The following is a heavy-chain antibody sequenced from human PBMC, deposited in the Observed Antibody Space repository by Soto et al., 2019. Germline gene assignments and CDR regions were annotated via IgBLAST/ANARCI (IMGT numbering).Heavy chain of an antibody. V-gene: IGHV4-59*01. CDR2: IYYSGST. Sequence: SETLSLTCTVSGGSISRYYWSWIRQPPGKGLEWIGYIYYSGSTNYNPSLKSRVTISVDTSKNQFSLKLSSVTAADTAVYYCAGGSIAAPGWFDPWGRGTLVTVSS. D-gene: IGHD6-6*01. CDR1: GGSISRYY. J-gene: IGHJ5*02. CDR3: AGGSIAAPGWFDP.